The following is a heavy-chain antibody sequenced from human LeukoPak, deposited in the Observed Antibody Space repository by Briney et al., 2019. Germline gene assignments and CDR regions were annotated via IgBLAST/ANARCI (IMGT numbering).Heavy chain of an antibody. D-gene: IGHD2-15*01. CDR2: ISGSGTNT. CDR1: GFTFSSYA. V-gene: IGHV3-23*01. J-gene: IGHJ4*02. Sequence: QAGGSLRLSCAASGFTFSSYAMTWVRQAPGKGLEWVSAISGSGTNTYYADSVKGRFTISRDNSKNTLYLQMNSLRAEDTAVYYCAKDACSGGSCYSGGVNNWGQGTLVTVSS. CDR3: AKDACSGGSCYSGGVNN.